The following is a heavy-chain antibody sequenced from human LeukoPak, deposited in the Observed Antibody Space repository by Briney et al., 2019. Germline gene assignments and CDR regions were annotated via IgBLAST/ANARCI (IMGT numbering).Heavy chain of an antibody. CDR3: AKDLIPGPGPPRGDDY. D-gene: IGHD3-10*01. CDR2: ISGSGGST. J-gene: IGHJ4*02. V-gene: IGHV3-23*01. Sequence: PGGSLRLSCAASGFTSSSYAMSWVRQAPGKGLEWVSAISGSGGSTYYADSVKGRFTISRDNSKNTLYLQMNSLRAEDTAVYYCAKDLIPGPGPPRGDDYWGQGTLVTVSS. CDR1: GFTSSSYA.